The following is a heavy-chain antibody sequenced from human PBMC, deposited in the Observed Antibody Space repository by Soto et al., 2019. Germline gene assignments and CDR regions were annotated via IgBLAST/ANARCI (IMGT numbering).Heavy chain of an antibody. J-gene: IGHJ4*02. V-gene: IGHV3-23*01. D-gene: IGHD6-13*01. CDR2: ISGSGGTT. Sequence: VGSLRLSCAASGFTFSAYAMSWVRQAPGKGLEWVSVISGSGGTTYYADSVKGRFTISRDNSKNTLYVQMNSLRAEDTAVYYCAKVRESAPAGQFDSWRQGTLVTLSS. CDR1: GFTFSAYA. CDR3: AKVRESAPAGQFDS.